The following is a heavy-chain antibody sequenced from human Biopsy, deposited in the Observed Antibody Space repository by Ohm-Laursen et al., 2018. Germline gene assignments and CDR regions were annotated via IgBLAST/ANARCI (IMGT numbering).Heavy chain of an antibody. CDR1: GYTFTGYY. V-gene: IGHV1-2*02. J-gene: IGHJ4*02. CDR3: ALQSVAQIKNFDY. D-gene: IGHD6-19*01. CDR2: ISPKSGGT. Sequence: ASSVKVSCKTSGYTFTGYYIHWVRQAPGQGLEWMGWISPKSGGTNYAQKFQGNITMTKNTSMSTAYMEMSRLRSDDTAVYYCALQSVAQIKNFDYWGQGTLVTVSS.